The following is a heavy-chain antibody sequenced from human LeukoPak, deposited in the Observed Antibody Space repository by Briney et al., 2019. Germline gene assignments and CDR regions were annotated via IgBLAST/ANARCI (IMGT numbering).Heavy chain of an antibody. Sequence: PSETLSLTCIVSGGSISSRSYFWGWIRQPPRKGLEWIVTIYYSGNTYYNPALKSRITISVDTSKNYFSLKLNSVTAADTAVYYCARHSGDGHVYPFDHWGQGTLVTVSS. J-gene: IGHJ4*02. CDR1: GGSISSRSYF. V-gene: IGHV4-39*01. CDR2: IYYSGNT. D-gene: IGHD3-10*01. CDR3: ARHSGDGHVYPFDH.